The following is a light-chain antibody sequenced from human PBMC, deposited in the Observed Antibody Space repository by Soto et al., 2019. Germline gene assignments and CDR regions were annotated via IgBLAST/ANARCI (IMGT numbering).Light chain of an antibody. CDR2: KAS. Sequence: DIQMTQSPSTLSASVGDRVSITCRARQSISSWLAWYQQKPGKAPKMLIYKASTLESGVPSRFRGSGSGTEFTLTISSLQPDDFAIYYCQEYLSSSWTFGQGTKVDIK. J-gene: IGKJ1*01. V-gene: IGKV1-5*03. CDR3: QEYLSSSWT. CDR1: QSISSW.